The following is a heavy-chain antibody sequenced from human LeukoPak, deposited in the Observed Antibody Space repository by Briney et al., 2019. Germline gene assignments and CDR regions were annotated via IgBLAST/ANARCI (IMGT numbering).Heavy chain of an antibody. J-gene: IGHJ4*02. CDR2: IYYSGST. V-gene: IGHV4-39*01. CDR3: ARRANWGSTYYFDY. CDR1: GGSLSSSSYY. Sequence: SETLSLTCTVSGGSLSSSSYYWGWVRQPPGKGLEWLGSIYYSGSTYYNPSLKSRVTISVDTSKNQFSLKLSSVTAADTAVYYCARRANWGSTYYFDYWGQGTLVTVSS. D-gene: IGHD7-27*01.